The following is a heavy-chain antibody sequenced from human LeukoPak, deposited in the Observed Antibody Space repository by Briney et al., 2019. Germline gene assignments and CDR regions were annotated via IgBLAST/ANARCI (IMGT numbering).Heavy chain of an antibody. CDR1: GGSISSGSYY. J-gene: IGHJ6*04. CDR3: ARESSITMIVVVPSALDV. D-gene: IGHD3-22*01. CDR2: IYTSGST. V-gene: IGHV4-61*02. Sequence: SQTLSLTCTVSGGSISSGSYYWSWIRQPAGKGLEWIGRIYTSGSTNYNPSLKSRVTISVDTSKNQFSLKLSSVTAADTAVYYCARESSITMIVVVPSALDVWGKGTTVTISS.